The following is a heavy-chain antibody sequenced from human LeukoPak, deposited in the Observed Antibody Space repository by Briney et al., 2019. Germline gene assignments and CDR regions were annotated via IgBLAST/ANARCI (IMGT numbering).Heavy chain of an antibody. V-gene: IGHV1-58*01. Sequence: ASVKVSCKASGFTFSTSAVQWVRQARGQRVEWIGWIVIGSGNTNYAQKFQERVTITRDMSTSTTYMELSSLKSEDTAMYYCTALPAGGFHGAYWGQGALVTVSS. CDR1: GFTFSTSA. CDR3: TALPAGGFHGAY. D-gene: IGHD4-23*01. CDR2: IVIGSGNT. J-gene: IGHJ4*02.